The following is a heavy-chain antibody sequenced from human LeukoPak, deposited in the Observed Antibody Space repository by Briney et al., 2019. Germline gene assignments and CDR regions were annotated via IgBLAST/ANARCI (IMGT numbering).Heavy chain of an antibody. CDR1: GGSISSNSYY. CDR2: ISYSGTT. Sequence: SETLSLTCTVSGGSISSNSYYWGWIRQPPGKGLEWIGSISYSGTTYYSPSLKSRVTISVDTSKNQFSLRLRSVTAADTAVYYCARSGYCSSTSCYANLDYWGQGTLVTVSS. CDR3: ARSGYCSSTSCYANLDY. J-gene: IGHJ4*02. V-gene: IGHV4-39*07. D-gene: IGHD2-2*03.